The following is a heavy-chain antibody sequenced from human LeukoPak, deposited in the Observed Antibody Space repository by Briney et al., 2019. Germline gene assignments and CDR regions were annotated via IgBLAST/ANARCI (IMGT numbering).Heavy chain of an antibody. V-gene: IGHV5-51*01. Sequence: GESLKISCKGSGYSFTYYWIGWVRPMPGKGVEWMGIIYPGDSDTRYRLSFQGQVTISVDKSISTAYLQWSSLKASDTAMYYCARQAGTSKYYFDYWGQGTLVTVSS. CDR1: GYSFTYYW. CDR3: ARQAGTSKYYFDY. CDR2: IYPGDSDT. J-gene: IGHJ4*02.